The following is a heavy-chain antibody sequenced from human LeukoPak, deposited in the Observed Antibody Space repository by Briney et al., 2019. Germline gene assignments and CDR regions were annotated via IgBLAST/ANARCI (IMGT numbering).Heavy chain of an antibody. V-gene: IGHV4-39*01. Sequence: TPSETLSLTCTVSGGSISSSSYYWGWIRQPPGKGLEWIGNIYYSGSTYYNPSLKSRVTISVDTSKNEFSLRLSSVTAADTAVYNCARLTMSGAGTYWGQGTLVTVSS. J-gene: IGHJ4*02. CDR2: IYYSGST. CDR3: ARLTMSGAGTY. CDR1: GGSISSSSYY. D-gene: IGHD4/OR15-4a*01.